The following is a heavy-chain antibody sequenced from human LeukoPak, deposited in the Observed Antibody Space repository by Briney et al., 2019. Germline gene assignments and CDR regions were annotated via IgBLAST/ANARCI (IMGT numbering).Heavy chain of an antibody. J-gene: IGHJ4*02. D-gene: IGHD2-2*01. CDR1: GYSFTAYG. CDR2: ISAYNGNT. CDR3: ARLGYCSSTSCWALDY. V-gene: IGHV1-18*01. Sequence: ASVKVSCKASGYSFTAYGITWMRQAPGQGLEWMGWISAYNGNTHYAERLQGRVTMTTDTSTSTAYMELRSLRSDDTAVYYCARLGYCSSTSCWALDYWGQGTLVTVSS.